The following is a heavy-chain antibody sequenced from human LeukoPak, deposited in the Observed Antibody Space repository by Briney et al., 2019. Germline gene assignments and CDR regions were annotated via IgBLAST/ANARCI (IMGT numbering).Heavy chain of an antibody. J-gene: IGHJ4*02. CDR1: GLIYSSYW. Sequence: PGGTQRLFCAASGLIYSSYWMSWVRQARGHGQERVANIKQDGSEKYYVDSVKGRFTISRDNAKNSLYLQMNSLRAEDTAVYYCAKVPKGGYFDYWGQGTLVTVSS. CDR3: AKVPKGGYFDY. CDR2: IKQDGSEK. D-gene: IGHD2-2*01. V-gene: IGHV3-7*03.